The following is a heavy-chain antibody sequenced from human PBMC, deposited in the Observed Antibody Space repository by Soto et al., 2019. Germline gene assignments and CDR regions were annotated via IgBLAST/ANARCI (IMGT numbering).Heavy chain of an antibody. Sequence: ASVKVSCKASGHTFTKYYFHWVRQAPGQGLEWMGIINPSGGSTNYAERFQGRVTMTRDTSTSTMYMELSRLRSDDTAVYYCARAPLGATPGDYYYGMDVWGQGTTVTVSS. D-gene: IGHD1-26*01. V-gene: IGHV1-46*01. CDR1: GHTFTKYY. CDR3: ARAPLGATPGDYYYGMDV. CDR2: INPSGGST. J-gene: IGHJ6*02.